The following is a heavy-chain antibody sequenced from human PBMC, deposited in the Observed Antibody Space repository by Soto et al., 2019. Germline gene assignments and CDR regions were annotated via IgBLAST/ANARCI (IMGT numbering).Heavy chain of an antibody. CDR3: AKDSGRILSRLYFDY. V-gene: IGHV3-30*18. Sequence: LRLSCAASGFTFSSYGMHWVRQAPGKGLEWVAVISYDGSNKYYADSVKGRFTISRDNSKNTLYLQMNSLRAEDTAVYYCAKDSGRILSRLYFDYWGQGTLVTVSS. J-gene: IGHJ4*02. D-gene: IGHD3-10*01. CDR2: ISYDGSNK. CDR1: GFTFSSYG.